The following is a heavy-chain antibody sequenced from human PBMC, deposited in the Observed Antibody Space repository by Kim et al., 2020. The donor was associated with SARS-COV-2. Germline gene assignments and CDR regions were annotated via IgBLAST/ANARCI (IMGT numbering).Heavy chain of an antibody. CDR2: IYYSGST. J-gene: IGHJ5*02. CDR3: ARDGNRAFYP. V-gene: IGHV4-39*07. D-gene: IGHD4-4*01. Sequence: SETLSLTCTVSGGSISSSSYYWGWIRQPPGKGLEWIGSIYYSGSTYYNPSLKSRVTISVDTSKNQFSLKLSSVTPADTAVYYCARDGNRAFYPWGQGTLV. CDR1: GGSISSSSYY.